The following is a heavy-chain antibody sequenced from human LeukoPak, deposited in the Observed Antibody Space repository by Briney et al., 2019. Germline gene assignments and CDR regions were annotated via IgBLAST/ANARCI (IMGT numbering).Heavy chain of an antibody. CDR1: GGSISSISYY. J-gene: IGHJ4*02. CDR3: VRLKWDPSSGLAY. V-gene: IGHV4-39*01. CDR2: IYYTGST. D-gene: IGHD3-22*01. Sequence: SETLSLTCTISGGSISSISYYWGWIRQPPGKGLEWIGSIYYTGSTYYNPSLKSRVTVSVDTSKNQFSLNLRSVTAADTAVYYCVRLKWDPSSGLAYWGQGTLVTVSS.